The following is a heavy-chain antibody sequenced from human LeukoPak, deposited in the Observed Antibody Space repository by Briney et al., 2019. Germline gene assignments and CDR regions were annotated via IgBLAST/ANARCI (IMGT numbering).Heavy chain of an antibody. J-gene: IGHJ4*02. CDR1: GFTFSDHY. V-gene: IGHV3-72*01. CDR3: VTVSSFDY. Sequence: GGSLRLSCAASGFTFSDHYMDWVRQAPGKGLEWAGRIRNKANSHTTEYAASVKDRFTISRDDSKNSLYLQMNSLKTEDTAVYYCVTVSSFDYCGQTTLVTVSS. CDR2: IRNKANSHTT.